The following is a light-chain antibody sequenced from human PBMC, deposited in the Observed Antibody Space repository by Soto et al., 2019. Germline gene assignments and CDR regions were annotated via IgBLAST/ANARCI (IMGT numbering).Light chain of an antibody. Sequence: DIQITQSPSTLSASVGDRVTMPCRASQSFTSWLAWYQQKPGRAPKLLIYDASSLENGVPSRFSGSGSGTEFTLTISSLQTDDFATYYCQQYNRYSITFGQGTRLEI. CDR3: QQYNRYSIT. V-gene: IGKV1-5*01. J-gene: IGKJ5*01. CDR1: QSFTSW. CDR2: DAS.